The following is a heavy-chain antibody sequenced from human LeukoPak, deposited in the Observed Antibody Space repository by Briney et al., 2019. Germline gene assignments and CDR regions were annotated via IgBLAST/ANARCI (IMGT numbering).Heavy chain of an antibody. V-gene: IGHV1-2*02. Sequence: ASVRVSCKASGYTFSGYYIHWVRQAPGQGLEWMGWINPNNGATNYAQKFQGGVTMTRDTSITTFYMEVSSLTSDDTAVFYCARYNWNDVVSALDSWGQGTLSPSP. CDR2: INPNNGAT. CDR3: ARYNWNDVVSALDS. CDR1: GYTFSGYY. J-gene: IGHJ4*02. D-gene: IGHD1-1*01.